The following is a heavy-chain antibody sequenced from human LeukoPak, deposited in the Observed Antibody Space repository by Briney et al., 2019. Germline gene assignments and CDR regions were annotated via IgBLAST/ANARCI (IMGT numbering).Heavy chain of an antibody. CDR1: GFTFSSYA. V-gene: IGHV3-23*01. D-gene: IGHD3-10*01. CDR2: ISGSGGST. Sequence: GGSLRLSCAASGFTFSSYAMSWVRQAPGKGLEWVSAISGSGGSTYYADSVKGRFTISRDNSKNTLYLQMNSLKAEDTAVYYCAKGGSYYYYYGMDVWGQGTTVTVSS. J-gene: IGHJ6*02. CDR3: AKGGSYYYYYGMDV.